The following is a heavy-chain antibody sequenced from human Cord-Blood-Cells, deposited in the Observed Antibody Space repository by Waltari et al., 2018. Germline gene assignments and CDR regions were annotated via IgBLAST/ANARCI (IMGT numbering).Heavy chain of an antibody. J-gene: IGHJ3*02. CDR3: ARDRWVGATRDDAFDI. CDR1: GYSISSGYY. CDR2: IYHSGST. V-gene: IGHV4-38-2*02. D-gene: IGHD1-26*01. Sequence: QVQLQESGPGLVKPSETLSLTCAVSGYSISSGYYWGWIRQPPGKGLEWIGSIYHSGSTYYNPSLKSRVTISVDTSKNQFSLKLSSVTAADTAVYYRARDRWVGATRDDAFDIWGQGTMVTVSS.